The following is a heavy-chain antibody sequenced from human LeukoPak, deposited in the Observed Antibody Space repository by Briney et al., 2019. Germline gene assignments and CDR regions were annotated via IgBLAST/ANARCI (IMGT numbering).Heavy chain of an antibody. CDR3: ARLVGGVGYFDL. Sequence: SETLSLTCTVSGGSINSYYWTWIRQPPGKGLEWIGYIYYSGSTNYNPSLKSRVTISVDTSKNQFSLKLSSMAAADAAVYYCARLVGGVGYFDLWGRGALVTVSS. CDR1: GGSINSYY. CDR2: IYYSGST. J-gene: IGHJ2*01. V-gene: IGHV4-59*08.